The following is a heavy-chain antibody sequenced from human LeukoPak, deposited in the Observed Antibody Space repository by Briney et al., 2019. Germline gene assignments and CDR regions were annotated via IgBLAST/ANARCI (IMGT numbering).Heavy chain of an antibody. J-gene: IGHJ4*02. CDR2: FSGSGGST. CDR1: GFTFTSYA. CDR3: AKSRGLSSPFDY. D-gene: IGHD2-15*01. Sequence: PGGSLRLSCAASGFTFTSYAMSWVRQAPGKGLEWVSAFSGSGGSTYYAASVKGRFAISRDNSKNTLYLQMNSLRAEDTAVYYCAKSRGLSSPFDYWGQGTLVTVSS. V-gene: IGHV3-23*01.